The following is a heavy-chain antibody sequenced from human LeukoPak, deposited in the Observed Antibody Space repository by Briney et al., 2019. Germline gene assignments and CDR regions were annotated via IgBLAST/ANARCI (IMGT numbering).Heavy chain of an antibody. D-gene: IGHD2-21*02. V-gene: IGHV3-23*01. CDR3: ARDKDVYCGGDCQFDY. CDR2: ISGSGGST. J-gene: IGHJ4*02. Sequence: GGSLRLSCVASGFTFSTYTMVWVRQAPGKGLEWVSAISGSGGSTYYADSVKGRFTISRDNSKNTLYLQMNSLRAEDTAVYYCARDKDVYCGGDCQFDYWGQGTLVTVSS. CDR1: GFTFSTYT.